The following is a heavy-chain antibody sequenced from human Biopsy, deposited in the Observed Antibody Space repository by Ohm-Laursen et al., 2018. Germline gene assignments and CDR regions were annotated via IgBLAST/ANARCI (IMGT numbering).Heavy chain of an antibody. D-gene: IGHD4-17*01. J-gene: IGHJ4*02. CDR3: GNEVYGRDY. CDR1: GATFSDYY. V-gene: IGHV4-34*08. Sequence: SDTLSLTCTVYGATFSDYYWSWIRQPPGKGLEWIGQINQSGEAKYNPSLQSRVTISAEVSKNQFSLKLRPLTAADTAIYYCGNEVYGRDYWGQGARVTVSS. CDR2: INQSGEA.